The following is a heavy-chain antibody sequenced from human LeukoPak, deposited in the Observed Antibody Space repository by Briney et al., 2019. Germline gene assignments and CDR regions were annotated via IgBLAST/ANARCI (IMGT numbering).Heavy chain of an antibody. V-gene: IGHV3-30*04. Sequence: GGSLPVSCAASGFPFSPYAMHWVRRAPGKGLEWVAVISYDGRNEHNVDSVKGRFTISRDNSKNMVYLQMNSLRPEDTAVYYCARDKYGFDYWGQGTLVTVSS. J-gene: IGHJ4*01. D-gene: IGHD3-10*01. CDR1: GFPFSPYA. CDR2: ISYDGRNE. CDR3: ARDKYGFDY.